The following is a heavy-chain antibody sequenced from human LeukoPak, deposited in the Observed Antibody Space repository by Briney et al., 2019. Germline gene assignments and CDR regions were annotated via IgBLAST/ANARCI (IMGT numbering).Heavy chain of an antibody. CDR1: GYTFTSYG. J-gene: IGHJ4*02. CDR3: ARSSKQWLDR. V-gene: IGHV1-18*01. D-gene: IGHD6-19*01. Sequence: GASVKVSCKASGYTFTSYGVSWVRQAPGQGLEWMGWISAYNGDTNYAQKFQGRVTMTTDTSTSTGYMELRSLRSDDTAVYYCARSSKQWLDRWGQGTLVTVSS. CDR2: ISAYNGDT.